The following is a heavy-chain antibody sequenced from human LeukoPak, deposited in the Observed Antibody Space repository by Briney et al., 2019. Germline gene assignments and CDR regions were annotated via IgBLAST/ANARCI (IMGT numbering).Heavy chain of an antibody. Sequence: ASVKVSCKASGYTFTGYYMHWVRQAPGQGLEWMGWMNPNSGNTGYAQKFQGRVTMTRNTSISTAYMELSSLRSEDTAVYYCARGMYCSGGSCYGGEYNWFDPWGQGTLVTVSS. J-gene: IGHJ5*02. CDR2: MNPNSGNT. D-gene: IGHD2-15*01. CDR3: ARGMYCSGGSCYGGEYNWFDP. V-gene: IGHV1-8*02. CDR1: GYTFTGYY.